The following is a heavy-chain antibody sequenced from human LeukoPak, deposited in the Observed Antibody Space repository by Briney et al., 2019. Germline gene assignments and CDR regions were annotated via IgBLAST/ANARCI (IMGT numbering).Heavy chain of an antibody. J-gene: IGHJ4*02. CDR2: IIPIFGTA. D-gene: IGHD6-13*01. CDR1: GYTFTSYY. Sequence: SVKVSCKASGYTFTSYYMHWVRQAPGQGLEWMGGIIPIFGTANYARKFQGRVTITADKSTSTAYMELSSLRSEDTAVYYCARGSSPGIAAAYWGQGTLVTVSS. CDR3: ARGSSPGIAAAY. V-gene: IGHV1-69*06.